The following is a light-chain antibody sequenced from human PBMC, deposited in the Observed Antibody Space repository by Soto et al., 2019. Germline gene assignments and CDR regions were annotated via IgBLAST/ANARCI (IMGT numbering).Light chain of an antibody. Sequence: EIVLTQSPGTLSLSPGERASLSCRASQSVNSKYVAWYQQKPGQAPRLVIYGASNRATGIPDRFSGSGSGTDFTLTISRREPEDFAFYYCHHYGSSFGGGTRVEFK. J-gene: IGKJ4*01. CDR1: QSVNSKY. CDR3: HHYGSS. V-gene: IGKV3-20*01. CDR2: GAS.